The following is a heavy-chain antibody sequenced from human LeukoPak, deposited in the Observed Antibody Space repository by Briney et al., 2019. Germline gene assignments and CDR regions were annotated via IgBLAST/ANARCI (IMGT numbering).Heavy chain of an antibody. V-gene: IGHV5-51*01. CDR1: GYSFTNYW. D-gene: IGHD2-15*01. J-gene: IGHJ5*02. CDR3: ARQEYCSGGSCYTWFDP. CDR2: IYPGDSDI. Sequence: GESRKISCKGSGYSFTNYWISWVRHLPVKGLEWMGMIYPGDSDIRYSPSFQGQVTISADKSISTAYLQWSSLKASDTAMYYCARQEYCSGGSCYTWFDPWGQGTLVTVSS.